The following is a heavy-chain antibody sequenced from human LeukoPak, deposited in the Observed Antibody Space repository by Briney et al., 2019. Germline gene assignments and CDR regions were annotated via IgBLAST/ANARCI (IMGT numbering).Heavy chain of an antibody. CDR2: IYPSGST. J-gene: IGHJ4*02. CDR1: GGSISSYY. Sequence: SETPSLTCTVSGGSISSYYWSWIRQPAGKGLEWIGRIYPSGSTNYNPSLKSRVTMSVDTSKNQFSLKLSSVTAADTAVYYCARDRYYYYGSGSYYLFDYWGQGTLVTVSS. CDR3: ARDRYYYYGSGSYYLFDY. V-gene: IGHV4-4*07. D-gene: IGHD3-10*01.